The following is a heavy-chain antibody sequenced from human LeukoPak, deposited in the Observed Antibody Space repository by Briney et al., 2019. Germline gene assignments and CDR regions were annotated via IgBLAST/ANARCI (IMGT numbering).Heavy chain of an antibody. J-gene: IGHJ4*02. CDR2: MNPNSGNT. CDR3: ARGSGQQLGIDY. Sequence: ASVKVSCKASGYTFTSYDINWVRQATGQGLEWMGWMNPNSGNTGYAQKFQGRVTITRNTSISTAYMELSSLRSEDTAVYYCARGSGQQLGIDYWGQGTLVTVSS. V-gene: IGHV1-8*03. CDR1: GYTFTSYD. D-gene: IGHD6-13*01.